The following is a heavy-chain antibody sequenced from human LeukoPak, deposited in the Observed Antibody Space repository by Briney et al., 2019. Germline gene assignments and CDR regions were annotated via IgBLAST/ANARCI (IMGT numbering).Heavy chain of an antibody. Sequence: GRSLRLSCAASGFTFSSYSMNWVRQAPGKGLEWVSYISSSSSTIYYADSVKGRFTISRDNAKNSLYLQMNSLRAEDTAVYYCARDPGHYYDSSGYGYWGQGTLVTVSS. J-gene: IGHJ4*02. CDR3: ARDPGHYYDSSGYGY. D-gene: IGHD3-22*01. CDR1: GFTFSSYS. CDR2: ISSSSSTI. V-gene: IGHV3-48*04.